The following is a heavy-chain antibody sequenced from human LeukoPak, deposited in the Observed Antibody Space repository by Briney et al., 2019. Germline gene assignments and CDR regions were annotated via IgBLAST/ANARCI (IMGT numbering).Heavy chain of an antibody. CDR1: GFTFGDYA. D-gene: IGHD4-11*01. J-gene: IGHJ4*02. CDR3: TRAYSATTVTTLGY. V-gene: IGHV3-49*04. Sequence: HSGGSLRLSCTASGFTFGDYAVSWVRQAPGKGLEWVGFIRSKAYGGTTEYAASVKGRFTISRDDSKSIAYLQMNSLKTEDTAVYYCTRAYSATTVTTLGYWGQGTLVTVSS. CDR2: IRSKAYGGTT.